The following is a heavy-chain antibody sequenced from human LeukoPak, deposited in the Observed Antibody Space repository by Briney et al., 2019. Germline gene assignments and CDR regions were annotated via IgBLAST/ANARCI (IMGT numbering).Heavy chain of an antibody. CDR2: ISSSGST. D-gene: IGHD1-1*01. V-gene: IGHV4-4*09. CDR1: GGSVRNDF. J-gene: IGHJ4*02. Sequence: SETLSLTCTVSGGSVRNDFWTWIRQPPGKGLEWIGYISSSGSTHYNPSLESRVTISEETSRTQFSLKLNSVTASDTAVYYCARYNGLFDSWGQGTLVTVSS. CDR3: ARYNGLFDS.